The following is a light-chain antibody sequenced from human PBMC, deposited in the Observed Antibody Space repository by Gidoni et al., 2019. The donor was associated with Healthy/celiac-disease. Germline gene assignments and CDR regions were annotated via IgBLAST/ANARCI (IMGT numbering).Light chain of an antibody. CDR1: QSLLHSDRKTY. Sequence: DIVMTQTPLSLSVTPGQPASISCKSSQSLLHSDRKTYLYWYLQKPGQSPQHLIYEVSNRLPGVPGRFSGSGSGTDFTLEIGRVEGEDVGVYYCMESMQLPYTFGQGTKLEIK. J-gene: IGKJ2*01. V-gene: IGKV2D-29*02. CDR3: MESMQLPYT. CDR2: EVS.